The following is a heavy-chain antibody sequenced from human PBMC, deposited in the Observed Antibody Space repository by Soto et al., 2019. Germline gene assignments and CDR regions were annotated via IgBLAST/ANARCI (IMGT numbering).Heavy chain of an antibody. CDR3: ARASSSGCFDY. CDR2: INPNSGGT. CDR1: GYTFTGYY. Sequence: ASVKVSCKASGYTFTGYYMHWVRQAPGQGLEWMGWINPNSGGTNYAQKFQGWVTMTRDTSISTAYMELSRLRSGDTAVYYCARASSSGCFDYWGQGTLVTVSS. J-gene: IGHJ4*02. D-gene: IGHD6-19*01. V-gene: IGHV1-2*04.